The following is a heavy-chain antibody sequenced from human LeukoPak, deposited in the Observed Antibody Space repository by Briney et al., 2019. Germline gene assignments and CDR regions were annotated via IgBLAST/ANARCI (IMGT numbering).Heavy chain of an antibody. CDR2: INHSGST. CDR1: GGSFSGYY. V-gene: IGHV4-34*01. CDR3: ARANLYSGYAYASTTWFDY. Sequence: SETLSLTCAVYGGSFSGYYWSWIRQPPGKGLEWIGEINHSGSTNYNPSLKSRVTISVDTSKNQFSLKLSSVTAADTAVYYCARANLYSGYAYASTTWFDYWGQGTLVTVSS. J-gene: IGHJ4*02. D-gene: IGHD5-12*01.